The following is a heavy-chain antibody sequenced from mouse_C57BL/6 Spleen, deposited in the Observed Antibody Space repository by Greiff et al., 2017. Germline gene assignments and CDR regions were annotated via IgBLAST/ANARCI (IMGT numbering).Heavy chain of an antibody. V-gene: IGHV1-7*01. CDR1: GYTFTSYW. Sequence: QVQLQQSGAELAKPGASVKLSCKASGYTFTSYWMHWVKQRPGQGLEWIGYINPSSGYTKYNQKFKGKATLTADKSSSTAYMQLSSLTYEDSAVYYCARQFYYYGSSYGYFNVWGTGTTVTVSS. J-gene: IGHJ1*03. D-gene: IGHD1-1*01. CDR3: ARQFYYYGSSYGYFNV. CDR2: INPSSGYT.